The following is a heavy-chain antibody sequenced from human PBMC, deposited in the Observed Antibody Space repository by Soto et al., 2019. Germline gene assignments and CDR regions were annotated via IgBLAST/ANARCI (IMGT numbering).Heavy chain of an antibody. D-gene: IGHD4-17*01. CDR2: IIPIFGTA. V-gene: IGHV1-69*13. J-gene: IGHJ6*02. CDR3: ARYEYGDYSSRAPYDYYHGMDV. Sequence: SVKVSCKASGGTFSSYAISWVRQAPGQGLEWMGGIIPIFGTANYAQKFQGRVTITADESTSTAYMELSSLRSEDTAVYYCARYEYGDYSSRAPYDYYHGMDVWG. CDR1: GGTFSSYA.